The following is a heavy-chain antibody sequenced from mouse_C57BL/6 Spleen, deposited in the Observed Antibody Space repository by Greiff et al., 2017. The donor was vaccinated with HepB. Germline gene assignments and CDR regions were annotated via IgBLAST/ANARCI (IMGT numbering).Heavy chain of an antibody. V-gene: IGHV1-22*01. J-gene: IGHJ3*01. D-gene: IGHD1-1*01. CDR2: INPNNGGT. CDR1: GYTFTDYN. CDR3: ARNPYYGSSYGAY. Sequence: VQLQQSGPELVKPGASVKMSCKASGYTFTDYNMHWVKQSHGKSLEWIGYINPNNGGTSYNQKFKGKATLTVNKSSSTAYMELRSLTSEDSAVYYCARNPYYGSSYGAYWGQGTLVTVSA.